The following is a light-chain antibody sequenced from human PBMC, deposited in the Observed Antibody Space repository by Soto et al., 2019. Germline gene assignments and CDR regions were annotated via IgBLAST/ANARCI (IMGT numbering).Light chain of an antibody. CDR2: GAS. CDR1: QSVSSSY. CDR3: QQYGSLPRT. Sequence: EIVLTQSPGTLSFSPGERATLSCRASQSVSSSYLAWYQQKPGQAPRLLIYGASSRATGIPDRFSGSGSGTDFTLTISRLEPEDFAVYYCQQYGSLPRTFGQGTKVDIK. V-gene: IGKV3-20*01. J-gene: IGKJ1*01.